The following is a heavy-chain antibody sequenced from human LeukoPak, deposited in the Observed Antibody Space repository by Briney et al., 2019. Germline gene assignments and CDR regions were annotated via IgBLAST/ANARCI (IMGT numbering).Heavy chain of an antibody. D-gene: IGHD3-10*01. J-gene: IGHJ4*02. V-gene: IGHV4-34*01. CDR1: GGSFSGYY. Sequence: SETLSLTCAVYGGSFSGYYWSWIRQPPGKGLEWIGEINHSGSTNYNPSLKSRVTISVDTSKNQFSLKLSSVTAADTAVYYCARGSGPSDYWGQGTLVTVSS. CDR3: ARGSGPSDY. CDR2: INHSGST.